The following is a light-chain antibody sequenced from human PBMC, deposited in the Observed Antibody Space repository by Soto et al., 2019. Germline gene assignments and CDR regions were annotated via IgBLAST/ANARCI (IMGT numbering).Light chain of an antibody. CDR2: EVS. J-gene: IGLJ2*01. V-gene: IGLV2-14*02. CDR3: SSYTSRTVV. Sequence: QSALTQPAAVSGSPGQSITISCTGTSSDVGTYNLVSWYQHHPGKAPKLMIYEVSNRPSGVSNRFSGSKSGNTASLTISGLQAEDEANYYCSSYTSRTVVFGGGTKLTVL. CDR1: SSDVGTYNL.